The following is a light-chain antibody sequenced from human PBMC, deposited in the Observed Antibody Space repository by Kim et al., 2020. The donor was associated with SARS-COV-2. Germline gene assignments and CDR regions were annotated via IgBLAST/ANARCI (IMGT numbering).Light chain of an antibody. J-gene: IGLJ1*01. CDR1: KLGAKY. Sequence: SVSPGQTAFITCSGDKLGAKYAFWYQQRPGQSPVLVIYQDSKRPSGIPERFSGSNSGNTATLTISGTQAMDEADYYCQAWDSRTYVFGTGTKVTVL. CDR3: QAWDSRTYV. V-gene: IGLV3-1*01. CDR2: QDS.